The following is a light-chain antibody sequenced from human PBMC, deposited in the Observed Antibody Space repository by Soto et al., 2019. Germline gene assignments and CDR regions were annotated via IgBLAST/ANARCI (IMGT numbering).Light chain of an antibody. J-gene: IGKJ4*01. CDR3: QQYNNWPPLT. V-gene: IGKV3-15*01. Sequence: EIVMTQSPATLSVSPGERATPSCRASQSVSSNLAWYQQKPGQAPRLLIYGASTRATGIPARFSGSGSGTEITLTISSLQSEDFAVYYCQQYNNWPPLTFGGGTKVEIK. CDR1: QSVSSN. CDR2: GAS.